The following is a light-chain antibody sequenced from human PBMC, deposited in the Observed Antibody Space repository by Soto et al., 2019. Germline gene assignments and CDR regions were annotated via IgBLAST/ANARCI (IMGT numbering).Light chain of an antibody. CDR2: EVS. V-gene: IGLV2-14*01. J-gene: IGLJ2*01. CDR3: SSYTSSSTPVV. Sequence: QSVLTQPASVSGSPGQSITISCTGTSSDVGGYNYVSSYQQHPGKAPKLMIYEVSNRPSGVSNRFSGSKSGNTASLTISGLQAEDEADYYCSSYTSSSTPVVFGGGTKLTVL. CDR1: SSDVGGYNY.